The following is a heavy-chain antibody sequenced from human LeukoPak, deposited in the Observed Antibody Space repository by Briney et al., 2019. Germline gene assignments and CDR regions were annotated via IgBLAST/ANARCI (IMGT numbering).Heavy chain of an antibody. V-gene: IGHV3-30*18. D-gene: IGHD1-26*01. CDR2: ISYDGSNK. J-gene: IGHJ4*02. CDR3: VKEGEAWELQGYFDY. CDR1: GFTFSSYG. Sequence: GGSLRLSCAASGFTFSSYGMHWVRQAPGKGLEWVAVISYDGSNKYYADSVKGRFTISRDNSKNTLYLQMNSLRAEDTAVYYCVKEGEAWELQGYFDYWGQGTLVTVSS.